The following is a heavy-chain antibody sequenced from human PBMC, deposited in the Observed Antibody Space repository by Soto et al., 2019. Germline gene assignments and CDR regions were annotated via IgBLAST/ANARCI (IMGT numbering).Heavy chain of an antibody. J-gene: IGHJ4*02. CDR3: AREWSTSGDLDY. CDR1: GFTFSSHS. V-gene: IGHV3-30-3*01. Sequence: QVQLVESGGGVVQPGRSLRLSCAASGFTFSSHSIQWVRQAPGKGLEWVAVISYDGSIKYYADSVKGRFTISRDNSKNTAYLQMNRLRADDTAVFYCAREWSTSGDLDYWGQGTLVIVSS. D-gene: IGHD7-27*01. CDR2: ISYDGSIK.